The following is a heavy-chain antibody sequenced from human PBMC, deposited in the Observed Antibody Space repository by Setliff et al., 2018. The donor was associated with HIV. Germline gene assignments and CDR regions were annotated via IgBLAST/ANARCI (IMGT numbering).Heavy chain of an antibody. CDR1: GYNFNTYW. Sequence: GESLKISCKGFGYNFNTYWIAWVRPVPGKGLEWMGIIYPIDSETKYSPSFKGQVTISVDRSISTAYLQWNNLKASDSAIYYCARHPPRCSPKNWFDPWGQGTLVTVSS. CDR3: ARHPPRCSPKNWFDP. V-gene: IGHV5-51*01. CDR2: IYPIDSET. J-gene: IGHJ5*02. D-gene: IGHD2-8*01.